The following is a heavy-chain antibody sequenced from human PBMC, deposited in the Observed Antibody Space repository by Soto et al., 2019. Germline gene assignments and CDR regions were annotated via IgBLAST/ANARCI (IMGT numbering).Heavy chain of an antibody. CDR2: ISTSGDYT. CDR1: GSTFNDY. V-gene: IGHV3-11*03. D-gene: IGHD1-26*01. CDR3: ATTRGRGPAGYFVD. Sequence: LRLSCAVSGSTFNDYMSWIRQSPGRGLEWVSYISTSGDYTQYADSVQGRFTISRDNAKNSLYLQMNSLKAEDTAVYFCATTRGRGPAGYFVDWGQGTLVTVSS. J-gene: IGHJ4*02.